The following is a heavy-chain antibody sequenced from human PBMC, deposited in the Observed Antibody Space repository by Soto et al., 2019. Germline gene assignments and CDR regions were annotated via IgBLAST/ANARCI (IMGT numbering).Heavy chain of an antibody. CDR2: IYFSGST. J-gene: IGHJ5*02. V-gene: IGHV4-59*01. Sequence: SETLSLTCSISNGSIGGFYWNWIRQSPEKGLEWIGQIYFSGSTIYSPSFQSRVTLSVDSSKSQVALRLTSVTAADTAVYFCARASGLSIYNWFDPWGQGILVTVSS. CDR3: ARASGLSIYNWFDP. D-gene: IGHD3-10*01. CDR1: NGSIGGFY.